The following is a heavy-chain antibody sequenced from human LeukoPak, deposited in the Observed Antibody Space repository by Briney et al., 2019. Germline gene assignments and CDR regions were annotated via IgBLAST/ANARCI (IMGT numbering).Heavy chain of an antibody. Sequence: GGSLRLSCAASGFTFSSYAMHWVRQAPGKGLEWVAVISYDGSNKYYADSVKGRFTISRDNSKNTLYLQMNSLRAGDTAVYYCARDRVGATDYFDYWGQGTLVTVSS. CDR3: ARDRVGATDYFDY. CDR1: GFTFSSYA. D-gene: IGHD1-26*01. J-gene: IGHJ4*02. V-gene: IGHV3-30-3*01. CDR2: ISYDGSNK.